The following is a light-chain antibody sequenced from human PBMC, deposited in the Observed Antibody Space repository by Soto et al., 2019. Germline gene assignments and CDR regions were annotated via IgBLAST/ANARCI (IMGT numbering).Light chain of an antibody. CDR3: AAWDDRLDVYV. Sequence: QSVLTQPPSASGTPGQIVAISCSGSSSNIGSNTVTWYQQLPGTAPKLLIYSTSQRSSGVPGRFSGSKSGASASLSISGIQSDDEADYYSAAWDDRLDVYVFGTGTKVTV. CDR1: SSNIGSNT. V-gene: IGLV1-44*01. CDR2: STS. J-gene: IGLJ1*01.